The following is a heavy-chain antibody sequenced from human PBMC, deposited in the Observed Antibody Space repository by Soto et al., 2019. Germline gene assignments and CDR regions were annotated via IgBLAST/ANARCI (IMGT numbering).Heavy chain of an antibody. CDR3: ARDCTYCGGDTGREAFDI. CDR1: GYTFNIYA. CDR2: MNAGNGNT. V-gene: IGHV1-3*01. D-gene: IGHD2-21*01. J-gene: IGHJ3*02. Sequence: QVRLEQSGADVKPPGASVKVSCQASGYTFNIYAIHWVRQAPGQRPEWMGWMNAGNGNTEYSPKFHGRVTMTRDRYARAAYMELSGLTSEDTAVYYCARDCTYCGGDTGREAFDIWGQGTMVTVS.